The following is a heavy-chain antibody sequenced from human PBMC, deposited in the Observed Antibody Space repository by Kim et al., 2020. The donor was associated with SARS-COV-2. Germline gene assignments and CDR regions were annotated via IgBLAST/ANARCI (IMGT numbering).Heavy chain of an antibody. J-gene: IGHJ3*02. V-gene: IGHV3-73*01. D-gene: IGHD1-1*01. Sequence: GGSLRLSCAASGFTFSGSPLHLVRQASGKGLEWVGRIRSKANSYATGYAASVKGRFTISRDDSKNTAYLEMSGLKTEDTALYYCTRIPATTLAFWDAFDIWGQGTMVTVSS. CDR3: TRIPATTLAFWDAFDI. CDR1: GFTFSGSP. CDR2: IRSKANSYAT.